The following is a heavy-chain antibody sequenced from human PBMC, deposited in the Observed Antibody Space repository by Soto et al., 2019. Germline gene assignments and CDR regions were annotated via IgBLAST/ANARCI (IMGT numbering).Heavy chain of an antibody. D-gene: IGHD3-10*01. Sequence: GGSLRLSCAASGFTFSSYAMHWVRQAPGKGLDYVSAISSNGGSTYYANSVKGRFTISGDNSKNTLYLQMGSLRAEDMAVYYCAREDGSGSYYPLARYAFDIWGQGTMVTVS. CDR3: AREDGSGSYYPLARYAFDI. V-gene: IGHV3-64*01. CDR1: GFTFSSYA. J-gene: IGHJ3*02. CDR2: ISSNGGST.